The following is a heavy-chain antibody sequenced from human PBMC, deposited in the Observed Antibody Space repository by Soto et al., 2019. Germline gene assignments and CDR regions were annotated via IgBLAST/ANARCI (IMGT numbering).Heavy chain of an antibody. CDR1: GFTFSSYW. Sequence: EVQLVESGGGLVQPGESLRLSGAASGFTFSSYWLHWVRQAPGKGLVWVSRINSDGSRTNYADSVKGRFTVSRDNAKNTQYLQMNSLRVEDTAVYYCARVLTGSWNWFDPWGQGTLVTVSS. D-gene: IGHD6-13*01. CDR3: ARVLTGSWNWFDP. J-gene: IGHJ5*02. CDR2: INSDGSRT. V-gene: IGHV3-74*01.